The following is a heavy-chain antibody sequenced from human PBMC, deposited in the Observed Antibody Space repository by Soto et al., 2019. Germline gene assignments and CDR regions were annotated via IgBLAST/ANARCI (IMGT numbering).Heavy chain of an antibody. Sequence: SETLSLTCTVSGGSISSGGYYWSWIRQHPGKGLEWIGYIYYSGSTYYNPSLKSRVTISVDTSKNQFSLKLSSVTAADTAVYYCARVPYSSSTSCYYFDYWGQGTLVTVSS. CDR1: GGSISSGGYY. V-gene: IGHV4-31*02. CDR2: IYYSGST. J-gene: IGHJ4*02. CDR3: ARVPYSSSTSCYYFDY. D-gene: IGHD2-2*01.